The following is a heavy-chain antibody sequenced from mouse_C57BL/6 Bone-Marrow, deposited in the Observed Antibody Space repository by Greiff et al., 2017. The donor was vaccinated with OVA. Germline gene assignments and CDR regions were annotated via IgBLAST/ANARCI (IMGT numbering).Heavy chain of an antibody. CDR3: APYGNYGFAY. J-gene: IGHJ3*01. V-gene: IGHV1-66*01. CDR1: GYSFTSYY. CDR2: IYPGSGNT. D-gene: IGHD2-10*02. Sequence: VKLLESGPELVKPGASVKISCKASGYSFTSYYIHWVKQRPGQGLEWIGWIYPGSGNTKYNEKFKGKATLTADTSSSTAYMQLSSLTSEDSAVYYCAPYGNYGFAYWGQGTLVTVSA.